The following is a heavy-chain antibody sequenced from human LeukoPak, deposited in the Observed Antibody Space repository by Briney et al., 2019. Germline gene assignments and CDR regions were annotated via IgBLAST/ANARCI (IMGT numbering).Heavy chain of an antibody. D-gene: IGHD3-22*01. CDR2: IYHSGST. Sequence: PSETLSLTCAVSGGSISSSNWWSWVRQPPGKGLEWIGEIYHSGSTNYNPSLKSRVTISVDKSKNQFSLKLSSVTAADTAVYYCARAGNPYYYDSSGYSYFDYWGQGTLVTVSS. CDR3: ARAGNPYYYDSSGYSYFDY. CDR1: GGSISSSNW. V-gene: IGHV4-4*02. J-gene: IGHJ4*02.